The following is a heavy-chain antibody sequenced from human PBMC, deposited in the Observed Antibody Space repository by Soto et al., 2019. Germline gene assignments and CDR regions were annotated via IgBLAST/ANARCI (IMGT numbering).Heavy chain of an antibody. Sequence: EVQLVESGGGLVQPGGSLRLSCAASGVTFSRYSMNWVRQAPGKGLEWVSYISSSSSTIYYGDSVKGRFTISRDNAKNLLYLQMNSLRDEDTAVYYCAREGFSRDAYRHFYYWGQGTLVTVSS. V-gene: IGHV3-48*02. D-gene: IGHD2-2*01. CDR2: ISSSSSTI. J-gene: IGHJ4*02. CDR3: AREGFSRDAYRHFYY. CDR1: GVTFSRYS.